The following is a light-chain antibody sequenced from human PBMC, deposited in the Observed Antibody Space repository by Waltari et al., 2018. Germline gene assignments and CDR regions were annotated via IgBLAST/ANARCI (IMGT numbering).Light chain of an antibody. CDR2: QDS. CDR1: NLGDKY. V-gene: IGLV3-1*01. J-gene: IGLJ2*01. Sequence: SYELTQPPSVSVSPGQTASIPCSGDNLGDKYACWYQQKPGQSPVLGIYQDSKRPSGIPERFSGSNSGNTATLTISGTQAMDEADYYCQAWDSSVVFGGGTKLTVL. CDR3: QAWDSSVV.